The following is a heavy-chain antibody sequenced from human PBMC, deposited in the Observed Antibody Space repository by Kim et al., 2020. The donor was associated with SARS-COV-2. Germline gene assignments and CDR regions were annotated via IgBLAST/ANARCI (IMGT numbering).Heavy chain of an antibody. CDR2: ISGTGGNT. V-gene: IGHV3-23*01. J-gene: IGHJ4*02. CDR3: ARDGYNHLPFDY. Sequence: GGSLRLSCAASGFALSAYAMSWVRQAPGKGPEWVSGISGTGGNTYYTDSVKGRFIISRDNSKNMLYLQMENLRAADTALYSGARDGYNHLPFDYWVQGT. CDR1: GFALSAYA. D-gene: IGHD5-12*01.